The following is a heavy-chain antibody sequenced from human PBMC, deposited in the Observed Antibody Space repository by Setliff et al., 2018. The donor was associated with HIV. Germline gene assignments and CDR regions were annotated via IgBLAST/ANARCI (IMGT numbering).Heavy chain of an antibody. J-gene: IGHJ4*02. V-gene: IGHV3-7*05. D-gene: IGHD6-19*01. CDR3: ARDTSRSGWYYIDY. CDR2: KKQDGSEE. Sequence: LSLSCAASGFTFNNAWMTWVRQAPGKGLEWVANKKQDGSEENYVDSVKGRFTISRDNAKNSLYLQMNSLRAEDTAVFYCARDTSRSGWYYIDYWGQGTLVTVSS. CDR1: GFTFNNAW.